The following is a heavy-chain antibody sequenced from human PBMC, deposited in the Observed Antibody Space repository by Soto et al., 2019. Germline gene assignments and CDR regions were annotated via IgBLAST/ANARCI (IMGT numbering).Heavy chain of an antibody. V-gene: IGHV3-30*18. Sequence: PGGSLRLSCVASGFTFSSYGMHWVRQAPGKGLEWVAVISYDGSNKYYADSVKGRFTISRDNSKNTLYLQMSSLRADDTAVYYCAKDRLAGGFDYWGQGTLVTVSS. CDR2: ISYDGSNK. CDR1: GFTFSSYG. D-gene: IGHD3-16*01. J-gene: IGHJ4*02. CDR3: AKDRLAGGFDY.